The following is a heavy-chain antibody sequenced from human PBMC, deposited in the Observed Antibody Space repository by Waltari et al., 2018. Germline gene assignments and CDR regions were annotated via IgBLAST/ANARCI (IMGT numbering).Heavy chain of an antibody. V-gene: IGHV1-69*01. CDR2: IIPIFGTA. Sequence: QVQLVQSGAEVKKPGSSVKVSCKASGGTFSSYAISWVRQAPGQGLEWMGGIIPIFGTANYEQKCQGRGTITADESTSTAYMELSSLRSEDTAVYYCARDHCSGGSCYPYYYGMDVWGQGTTVTVSS. CDR3: ARDHCSGGSCYPYYYGMDV. CDR1: GGTFSSYA. J-gene: IGHJ6*02. D-gene: IGHD2-15*01.